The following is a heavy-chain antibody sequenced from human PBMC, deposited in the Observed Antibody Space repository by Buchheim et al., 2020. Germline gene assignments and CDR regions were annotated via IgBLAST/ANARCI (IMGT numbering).Heavy chain of an antibody. Sequence: QVLLVESGGGVVQPGRSLRLSCAASGFTFSGYGMHWVRRAPGKGLEWVALISYDGNTKYYADSVKGRFTVSRANSKNSMYLQMNSLRPDDTAMYYCANTAHRGSDSSGSLFDSWGQGTL. V-gene: IGHV3-30*18. CDR2: ISYDGNTK. D-gene: IGHD6-19*01. J-gene: IGHJ4*02. CDR3: ANTAHRGSDSSGSLFDS. CDR1: GFTFSGYG.